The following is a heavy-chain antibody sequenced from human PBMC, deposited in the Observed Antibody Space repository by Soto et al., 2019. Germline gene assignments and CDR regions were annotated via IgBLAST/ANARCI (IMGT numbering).Heavy chain of an antibody. Sequence: PGESLKISCKGSGYSFTSYWIGWVRQMPGKGLEWMGIIYPGDSDTRYSPSFQGQVTISADKSISTAYLQWSSLKASDTAMYYCARWALAARPGTRAFDIWGQGTMVIVSS. V-gene: IGHV5-51*01. CDR2: IYPGDSDT. D-gene: IGHD6-6*01. CDR3: ARWALAARPGTRAFDI. CDR1: GYSFTSYW. J-gene: IGHJ3*02.